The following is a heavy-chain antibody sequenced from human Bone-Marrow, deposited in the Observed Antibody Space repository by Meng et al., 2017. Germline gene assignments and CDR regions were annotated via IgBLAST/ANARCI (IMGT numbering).Heavy chain of an antibody. CDR2: IWHDGSNK. CDR1: GFTFSSYG. D-gene: IGHD2-15*01. CDR3: ARDVGYCSGGSCYVSYYYYGMDV. V-gene: IGHV3-33*01. J-gene: IGHJ6*02. Sequence: GESLKISCAASGFTFSSYGMHWVRQAPGKGLEWVAVIWHDGSNKYYADSVKGRFTISRDNSKNTLYLQMNSLRAEDTAVYYCARDVGYCSGGSCYVSYYYYGMDVWGQGTTVTVSS.